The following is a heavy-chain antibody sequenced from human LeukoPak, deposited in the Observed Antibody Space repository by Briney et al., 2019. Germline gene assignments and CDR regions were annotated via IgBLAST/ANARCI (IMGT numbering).Heavy chain of an antibody. CDR3: AKDLGISGWSFDY. V-gene: IGHV3-23*01. D-gene: IGHD3-10*01. CDR1: GFTFDDYA. J-gene: IGHJ4*02. CDR2: ISGSGGST. Sequence: PGGSLRLSCAASGFTFDDYAMNWVRQAPGKGLEWVSAISGSGGSTYYADSVKGRFTISRDNSKNTLYLQMNSLRAEDTAVYYCAKDLGISGWSFDYWGQGTLVTVSS.